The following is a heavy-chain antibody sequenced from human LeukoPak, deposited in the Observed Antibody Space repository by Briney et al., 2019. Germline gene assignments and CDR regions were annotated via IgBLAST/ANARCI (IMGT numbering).Heavy chain of an antibody. CDR2: IYPGDSHT. CDR3: ARQSSNGDFDY. CDR1: GYTFSTYW. V-gene: IGHV5-51*01. D-gene: IGHD4-11*01. J-gene: IGHJ4*02. Sequence: GGSLKISCKGSGYTFSTYWIGWVRQMPGKGLEWMGIIYPGDSHTRNSPSFQGQVTISADKSMSTAYLQWSSLKASDTAMYYCARQSSNGDFDYWGQGTLVTVSS.